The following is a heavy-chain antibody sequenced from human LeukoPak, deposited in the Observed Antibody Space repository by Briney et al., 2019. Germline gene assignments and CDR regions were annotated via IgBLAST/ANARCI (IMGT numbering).Heavy chain of an antibody. CDR2: IWNDGTNK. CDR3: ARWEEMATNRLDY. D-gene: IGHD5-24*01. V-gene: IGHV3-33*01. CDR1: GFFFSSYG. Sequence: SGGSLRLSCAASGFFFSSYGLHWVRQAPGKGLEWVAVIWNDGTNKYYADSLKGRFTISRDNSKNTVYLEMNSLRVEDTAVYYCARWEEMATNRLDYWGQGTLVTVSS. J-gene: IGHJ4*02.